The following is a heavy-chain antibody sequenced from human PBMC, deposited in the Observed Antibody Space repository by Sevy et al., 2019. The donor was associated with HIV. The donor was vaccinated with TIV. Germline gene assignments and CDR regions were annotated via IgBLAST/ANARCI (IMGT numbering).Heavy chain of an antibody. CDR3: ARDRCTDGVCFRSGYFGY. CDR2: ISFDGRNE. D-gene: IGHD2-8*01. Sequence: GGSLRLSCAASGFTFGNHAIHWVRQAPGKGLEWVAIISFDGRNEHYADSVKGRFTISGDNSKNTVYLQMTRLRTEDTAVYYCARDRCTDGVCFRSGYFGYWGQGTLVTVSS. V-gene: IGHV3-30*04. J-gene: IGHJ4*01. CDR1: GFTFGNHA.